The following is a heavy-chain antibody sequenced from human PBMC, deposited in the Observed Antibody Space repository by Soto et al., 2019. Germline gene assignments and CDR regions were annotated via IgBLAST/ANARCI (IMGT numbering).Heavy chain of an antibody. Sequence: HPGGSLRLSCAASGFTVSSNYMSWVRQAPGKGLEWVSVIYSGGSTYYADSVKGRFTISRDNSKKTLYLQMNSLRAEDTAVYYCARDWLIVGATKSAFDICGQGTMPTVSS. CDR3: ARDWLIVGATKSAFDI. V-gene: IGHV3-53*01. J-gene: IGHJ3*02. CDR1: GFTVSSNY. CDR2: IYSGGST. D-gene: IGHD1-26*01.